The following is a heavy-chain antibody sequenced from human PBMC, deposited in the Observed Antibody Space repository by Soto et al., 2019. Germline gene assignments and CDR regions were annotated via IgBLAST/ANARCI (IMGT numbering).Heavy chain of an antibody. Sequence: EVQLLESGGGLVQPGGSLRLSCAASGFTFSSYAMSWVRQAPGKGLEWVSAISGSGGSTYYADSVKGRFTISRDNSKNTMYLQMNSLRAEDTAVYYCVFDKVDGPTLSGYYYYGMDVWGQGTTVTVSS. V-gene: IGHV3-23*01. D-gene: IGHD7-27*01. J-gene: IGHJ6*02. CDR2: ISGSGGST. CDR1: GFTFSSYA. CDR3: VFDKVDGPTLSGYYYYGMDV.